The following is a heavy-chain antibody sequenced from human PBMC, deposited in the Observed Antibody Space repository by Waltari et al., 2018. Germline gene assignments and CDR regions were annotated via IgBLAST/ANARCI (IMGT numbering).Heavy chain of an antibody. CDR3: ASRQAVAGTYGPWYFDY. CDR2: IYYSGRT. D-gene: IGHD6-19*01. V-gene: IGHV4-39*01. J-gene: IGHJ4*02. Sequence: QLQLQESGPGLVKPSETLSLTCTVSGGSISSSSYYWGWIRQPPGKGLEWIGCIYYSGRTYYNPSLKSRVTISVDTSKNQFSLKLSSVTAADTAVYYCASRQAVAGTYGPWYFDYWGQGTLVTVSS. CDR1: GGSISSSSYY.